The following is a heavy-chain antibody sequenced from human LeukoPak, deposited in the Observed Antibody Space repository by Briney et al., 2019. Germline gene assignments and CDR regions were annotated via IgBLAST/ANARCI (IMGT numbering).Heavy chain of an antibody. J-gene: IGHJ4*02. CDR2: ISGSGDNA. CDR1: GFTFSSHA. D-gene: IGHD4-17*01. V-gene: IGHV3-23*01. Sequence: GRSLRLSCAASGFTFSSHAMSWVRQAPGKGLEWVSAISGSGDNAYYADSVKGRFTISRDDSKNTLDLQMHSLRAEDTALYYCAKEVLGGNYGDYAVDYWGQGTLVTVSS. CDR3: AKEVLGGNYGDYAVDY.